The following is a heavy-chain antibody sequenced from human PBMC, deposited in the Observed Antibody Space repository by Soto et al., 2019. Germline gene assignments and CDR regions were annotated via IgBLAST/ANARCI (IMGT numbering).Heavy chain of an antibody. V-gene: IGHV4-61*01. D-gene: IGHD3-10*01. CDR1: GGSVSSGSYY. CDR2: IYYSGST. J-gene: IGHJ6*02. Sequence: SETLSLTCTVSGGSVSSGSYYWSWIRQPPGKGLEWIGYIYYSGSTNYNPSLKSRVTISVDTSKNQFSLKLSSVTAADTAVYYCARARAVWFGELLYYYGMDVWGQGTTVTVS. CDR3: ARARAVWFGELLYYYGMDV.